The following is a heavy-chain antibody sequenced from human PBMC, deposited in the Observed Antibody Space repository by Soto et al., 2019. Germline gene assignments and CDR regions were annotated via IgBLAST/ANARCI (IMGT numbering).Heavy chain of an antibody. CDR1: GFTLSSHG. CDR2: LWYAGIKK. D-gene: IGHD1-26*01. Sequence: QVQLVQSGGGVVQPGESLRLSCAASGFTLSSHGMHWVRRAPGKGLEWVAVLWYAGIKKQYADSVKGRFTISRDNPKNTLYLQMASLRAEDTAVYYCARDLSYYSDDQWGQGTLVTVSS. J-gene: IGHJ4*02. V-gene: IGHV3-33*01. CDR3: ARDLSYYSDDQ.